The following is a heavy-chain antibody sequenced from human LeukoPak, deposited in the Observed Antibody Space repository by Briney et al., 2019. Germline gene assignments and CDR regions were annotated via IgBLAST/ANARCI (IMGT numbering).Heavy chain of an antibody. CDR1: GGSFSGYY. Sequence: PSETLSLTCAVYGGSFSGYYWSWIRQPPGKGLEWIGEFNHSGSTNYNPSLKSRVTISVDTSKNQFSLKLSSVTAADTAVYYCARRSYYYGSGSYYPPPKIYYYFDYWGQGTLVTVSS. CDR3: ARRSYYYGSGSYYPPPKIYYYFDY. V-gene: IGHV4-34*01. CDR2: FNHSGST. D-gene: IGHD3-10*01. J-gene: IGHJ4*02.